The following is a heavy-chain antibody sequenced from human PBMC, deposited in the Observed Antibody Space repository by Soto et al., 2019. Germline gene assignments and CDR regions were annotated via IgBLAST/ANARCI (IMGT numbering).Heavy chain of an antibody. D-gene: IGHD5-12*01. CDR2: IWYDGSNK. Sequence: PGGSLRLSCAASGFTFSSYGMHWVRQAPGKGLEWVAVIWYDGSNKYYADSVKGRFTISRDNSKNTLYLQMNSLRAEDTAVYYCARDLAVDIVIGDYLDYWGQGTLVTVSS. V-gene: IGHV3-33*01. CDR1: GFTFSSYG. CDR3: ARDLAVDIVIGDYLDY. J-gene: IGHJ4*02.